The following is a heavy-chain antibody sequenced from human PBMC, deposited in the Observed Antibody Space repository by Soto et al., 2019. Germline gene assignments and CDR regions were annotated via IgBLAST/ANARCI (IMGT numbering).Heavy chain of an antibody. CDR2: IYPGDSDT. D-gene: IGHD1-1*01. CDR1: GYSFTSYW. V-gene: IGHV5-51*01. Sequence: GESLKISCKGSGYSFTSYWIGWVRQMPGKGLEWMGIIYPGDSDTGYSPSFQCQVTIPADKSISTAYLQWISLKASDTSMYYCARIRDWNYYYYGMDVWGQGTTVTVSS. J-gene: IGHJ6*02. CDR3: ARIRDWNYYYYGMDV.